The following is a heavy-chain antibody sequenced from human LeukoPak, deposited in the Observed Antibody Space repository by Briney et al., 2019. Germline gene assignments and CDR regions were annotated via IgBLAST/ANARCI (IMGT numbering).Heavy chain of an antibody. CDR3: AVITLIVVDPYYFDY. Sequence: GGSLRLSCAVSGFTFSSYSMNWVRQAPGKGLEGVSYISSSSSTIYYADSVRGRFTISRDNAKNSLYLQMNSLRDEDTAVYYCAVITLIVVDPYYFDYWGQGTLVTVSS. V-gene: IGHV3-48*02. D-gene: IGHD3-22*01. J-gene: IGHJ4*02. CDR1: GFTFSSYS. CDR2: ISSSSSTI.